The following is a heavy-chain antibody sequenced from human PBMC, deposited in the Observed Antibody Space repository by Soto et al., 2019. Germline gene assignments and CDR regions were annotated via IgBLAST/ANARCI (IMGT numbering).Heavy chain of an antibody. V-gene: IGHV3-13*01. D-gene: IGHD6-6*01. CDR3: ARGGSITSRGFDY. J-gene: IGHJ4*02. Sequence: GGSLRLSCAASGFIFSSHDMHWVRQASGKGLEWVSVVDTVGGTYYSGFVKGRFTISRDNAKNTLYLQMNSLRAEDTAVYYCARGGSITSRGFDYWGQGALVTVSS. CDR1: GFIFSSHD. CDR2: VDTVGGT.